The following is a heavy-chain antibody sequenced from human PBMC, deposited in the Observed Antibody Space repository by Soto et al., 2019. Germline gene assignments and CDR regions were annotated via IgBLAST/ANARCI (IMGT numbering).Heavy chain of an antibody. Sequence: PSETLSLTCAVSGGSISSGGYSWSWIRQPPGKGLEWIGYIYHSGSTYYNPSLKSRVTISADRSKNQFSLKLSSVTAADTAVYYCARSLPRYYGSGSYYNEGIFFDPWGQGTLVTVSS. CDR3: ARSLPRYYGSGSYYNEGIFFDP. V-gene: IGHV4-30-2*01. J-gene: IGHJ5*02. CDR1: GGSISSGGYS. CDR2: IYHSGST. D-gene: IGHD3-10*01.